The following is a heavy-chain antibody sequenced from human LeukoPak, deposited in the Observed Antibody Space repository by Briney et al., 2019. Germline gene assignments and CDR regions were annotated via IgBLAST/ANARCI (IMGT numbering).Heavy chain of an antibody. J-gene: IGHJ4*02. CDR1: GFTFSSYG. CDR2: IWYDGSNK. V-gene: IGHV3-33*01. CDR3: AREMGPYGSGSFINY. D-gene: IGHD3-10*01. Sequence: QSGGSLRLSCAASGFTFSSYGMHWVRQAPGKGLEWVAVIWYDGSNKYYADSVKGRFTISRDNSKNTLYLQMNSLRAEDTAVYYCAREMGPYGSGSFINYWGQGTLVTVSS.